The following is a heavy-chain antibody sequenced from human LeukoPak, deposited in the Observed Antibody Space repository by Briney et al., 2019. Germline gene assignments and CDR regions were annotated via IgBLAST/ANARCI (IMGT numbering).Heavy chain of an antibody. CDR1: GGSISSYY. Sequence: SETLSLTCTVSGGSISSYYWSWIRQPPGKGLEWIGYIYYSGYTNYNPSLKSRVTISVDTSRNQFSMNLNSVTAADTAVYYCAKGAGPPWFDPWGQGTLVTVSS. D-gene: IGHD6-19*01. V-gene: IGHV4-59*08. J-gene: IGHJ5*02. CDR3: AKGAGPPWFDP. CDR2: IYYSGYT.